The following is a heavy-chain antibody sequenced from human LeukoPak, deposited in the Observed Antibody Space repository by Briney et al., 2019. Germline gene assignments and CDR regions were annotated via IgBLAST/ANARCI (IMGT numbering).Heavy chain of an antibody. V-gene: IGHV3-21*01. D-gene: IGHD3-9*01. CDR3: ARDPTYFVWLPVY. J-gene: IGHJ4*02. Sequence: PGRSLRLSCAASGFTFSSYSMNWVRQAPGKGLEWVSSISSSSSYIFYADSVKGRFPISRDNAKNSLYLQMNSLRAEDTAVYYCARDPTYFVWLPVYWGQGTLVTVSS. CDR1: GFTFSSYS. CDR2: ISSSSSYI.